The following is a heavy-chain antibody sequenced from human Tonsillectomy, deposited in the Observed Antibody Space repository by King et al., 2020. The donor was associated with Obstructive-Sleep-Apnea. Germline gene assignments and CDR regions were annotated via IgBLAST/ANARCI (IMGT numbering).Heavy chain of an antibody. V-gene: IGHV3-7*01. D-gene: IGHD6-13*01. Sequence: VQLVESGGGLVQPGGSLRLSCAASGFTFSSYWMSWVRQAPGKGLEWVANIKQDGSERYYVGSLKGRFTISRDNAKNSLFLQLNSLRAEDTAVYYCARDAYSNQWVDYYGVDVWGQGTTVTVSS. CDR1: GFTFSSYW. CDR3: ARDAYSNQWVDYYGVDV. J-gene: IGHJ6*02. CDR2: IKQDGSER.